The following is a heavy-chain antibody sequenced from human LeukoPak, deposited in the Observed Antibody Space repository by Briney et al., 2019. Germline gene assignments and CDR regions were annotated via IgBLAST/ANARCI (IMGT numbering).Heavy chain of an antibody. D-gene: IGHD3-16*01. V-gene: IGHV3-48*01. Sequence: GGSLRLACEASGFTFSSYSMNWVRQAPGKGLEWVSYISFSSATIHYADSVKGRFTISRDNAKNSLYLQMNSLRAEDTAVYYCARVRTPFDYWGQGTLVTVSS. CDR3: ARVRTPFDY. CDR1: GFTFSSYS. J-gene: IGHJ4*02. CDR2: ISFSSATI.